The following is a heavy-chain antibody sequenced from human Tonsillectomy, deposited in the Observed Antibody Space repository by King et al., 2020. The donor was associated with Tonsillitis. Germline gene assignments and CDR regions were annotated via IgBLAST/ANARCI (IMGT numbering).Heavy chain of an antibody. V-gene: IGHV4-34*01. J-gene: IGHJ6*03. CDR3: ARDYTGPYYYYYMDV. CDR2: INHSGST. D-gene: IGHD3-16*01. CDR1: GGSFSGYY. Sequence: VQLQQWGAGLLKPSETLSLTCAVYGGSFSGYYWSWIRQPPGKGLEWIGEINHSGSTNYNPSLKSRVTISVHTSKNQFSLKLSSVTAADTAVYYCARDYTGPYYYYYMDVWGKGTTVTVSS.